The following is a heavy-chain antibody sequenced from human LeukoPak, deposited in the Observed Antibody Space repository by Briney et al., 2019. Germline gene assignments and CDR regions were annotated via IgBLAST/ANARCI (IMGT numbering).Heavy chain of an antibody. CDR2: ISSSGSYI. J-gene: IGHJ4*02. CDR3: AKEIAAYVQAHDY. D-gene: IGHD2-21*01. Sequence: KSGGSLRLSCAASGFTFSSYSMNWVRQAPGKGLEWVSSISSSGSYIYYADSVKGRFTISRDNAKNSLYLQMNSLRAEDTAVYYCAKEIAAYVQAHDYWGQGTLVTVSS. CDR1: GFTFSSYS. V-gene: IGHV3-21*01.